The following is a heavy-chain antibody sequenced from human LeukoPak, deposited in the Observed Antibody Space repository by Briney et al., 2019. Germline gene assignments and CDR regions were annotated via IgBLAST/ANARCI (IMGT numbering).Heavy chain of an antibody. V-gene: IGHV3-64*01. Sequence: GGSLRLSCVASGFTFRSYGMHWVRQAPGKGLEYVSAINSNGNITYYANSVKGRFTMSRDNSKNTLYLQMGSLRDDDMAVYYCARDSGKTEGWFDPXGQGTXVTV. CDR3: ARDSGKTEGWFDP. J-gene: IGHJ5*02. CDR2: INSNGNIT. CDR1: GFTFRSYG. D-gene: IGHD1-1*01.